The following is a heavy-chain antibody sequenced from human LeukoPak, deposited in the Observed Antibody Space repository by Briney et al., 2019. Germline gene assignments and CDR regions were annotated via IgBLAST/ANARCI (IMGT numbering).Heavy chain of an antibody. J-gene: IGHJ2*01. CDR3: ARCIRATYFDL. D-gene: IGHD3-3*02. Sequence: GGSLRLSCAASGFTVSSNYMSWVRQAPGKGLEWVSVIYGGGSTYYADDVKARFTISRNNSKNTLYLQMNSLRAEDTAVYYCARCIRATYFDLWGRGTLVTVSS. V-gene: IGHV3-66*01. CDR1: GFTVSSNY. CDR2: IYGGGST.